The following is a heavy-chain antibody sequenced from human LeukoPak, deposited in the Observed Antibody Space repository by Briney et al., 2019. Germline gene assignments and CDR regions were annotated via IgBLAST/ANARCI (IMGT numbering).Heavy chain of an antibody. CDR1: GVSIRSYY. V-gene: IGHV4-59*01. J-gene: IGHJ4*02. CDR2: IYYSGRT. CDR3: ASGEIYFDY. Sequence: PSETLSLTCTVSGVSIRSYYWNWLRQTPGKGLEWVGYIYYSGRTNNNPSLKSRVTISVDTSKHQFSLKLSSVTAADTAVYYCASGEIYFDYWGQGTLVTVSS.